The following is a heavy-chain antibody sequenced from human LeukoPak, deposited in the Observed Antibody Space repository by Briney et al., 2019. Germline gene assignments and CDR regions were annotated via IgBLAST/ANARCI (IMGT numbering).Heavy chain of an antibody. D-gene: IGHD3-10*01. CDR2: IYYSGNT. J-gene: IGHJ4*02. CDR3: ATIGSSGTWAFDY. V-gene: IGHV4-39*07. CDR1: GGSISSSSYY. Sequence: SETLSLTCTVSGGSISSSSYYWGWIRQPPGKGLEWIGSIYYSGNTYYNPSLKSRVTISVDTSKNQFSLKLTSLTAADTAVYYCATIGSSGTWAFDYWGQGTLVTVSS.